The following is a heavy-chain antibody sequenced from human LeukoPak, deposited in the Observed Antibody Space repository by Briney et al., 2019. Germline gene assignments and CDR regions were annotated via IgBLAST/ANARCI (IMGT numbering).Heavy chain of an antibody. CDR2: ISIDGGDT. CDR1: GGTFSRHS. CDR3: AIGNPSIVKWRDPFDI. Sequence: AGSLRLSCAASGGTFSRHSMAWVRQAPGKGLEWVSSISIDGGDTYHTDSVKARFTISRDNSGNTLHPQMNSLRAEDRALYCCAIGNPSIVKWRDPFDIGGQGTTVTVSS. V-gene: IGHV3-23*01. J-gene: IGHJ3*02. D-gene: IGHD1-26*01.